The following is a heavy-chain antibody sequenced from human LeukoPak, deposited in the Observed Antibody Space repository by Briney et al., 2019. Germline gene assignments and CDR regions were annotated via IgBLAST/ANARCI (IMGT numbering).Heavy chain of an antibody. CDR2: IIPILGIA. CDR1: GGTFSSYA. V-gene: IGHV1-69*04. D-gene: IGHD3-9*01. CDR3: ARPVMYYDILTA. Sequence: SVKVSCKASGGTFSSYAISWVRQAPGQGLEWMGRIIPILGIANYAQKFQGRVTITADKSSSTAYMELSSLRSEDTAVYYCARPVMYYDILTALGQGALVTVSS. J-gene: IGHJ5*02.